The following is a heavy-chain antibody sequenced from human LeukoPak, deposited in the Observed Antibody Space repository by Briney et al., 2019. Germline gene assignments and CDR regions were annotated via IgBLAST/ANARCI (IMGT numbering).Heavy chain of an antibody. CDR1: GFTFSSYA. J-gene: IGHJ3*01. CDR3: AKRGADSTGYYASGAFDV. D-gene: IGHD3-22*01. V-gene: IGHV3-23*01. Sequence: GGSLRLSCAASGFTFSSYAMNWVRQAPGKGLEWVSVISGSSGSTYHADSVKGRFTISRDNSKNTLYLQMNRLRADDTAVHYCAKRGADSTGYYASGAFDVWGQGTMVTVSS. CDR2: ISGSSGST.